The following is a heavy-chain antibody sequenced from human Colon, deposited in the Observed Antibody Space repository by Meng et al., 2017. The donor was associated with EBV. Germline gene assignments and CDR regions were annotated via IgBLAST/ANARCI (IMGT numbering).Heavy chain of an antibody. CDR1: GGSISSSHW. V-gene: IGHV4-4*02. J-gene: IGHJ4*02. CDR2: VYHTGST. CDR3: ARVWQSLTAFFDS. Sequence: VRLQVSGPGLVKPSGTLSLTCAVSGGSISSSHWWTWVRQPPGKGLEWIGEVYHTGSTKYNPSLKSRLTISVDKSKNQFSLNLTSVTAADTAVYYCARVWQSLTAFFDSWGQGTLVTVSS. D-gene: IGHD2-21*01.